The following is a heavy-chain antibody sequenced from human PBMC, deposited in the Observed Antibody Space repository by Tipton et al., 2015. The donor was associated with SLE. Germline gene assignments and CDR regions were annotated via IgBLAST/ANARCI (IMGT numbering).Heavy chain of an antibody. D-gene: IGHD2-21*01. J-gene: IGHJ4*02. CDR1: GFTFRTYA. CDR3: AEDRYCGGGTCFASYFDL. CDR2: ISGGGGST. V-gene: IGHV3-23*04. Sequence: QLVQSGGGLVQPGGSLRLSCAASGFTFRTYAMAWVRQSPGKGLEWVSLISGGGGSTHYADSVRGRFTISRDNSKNTLSLQLNTLRADDTAIYYCAEDRYCGGGTCFASYFDLWGQGTPVTVSS.